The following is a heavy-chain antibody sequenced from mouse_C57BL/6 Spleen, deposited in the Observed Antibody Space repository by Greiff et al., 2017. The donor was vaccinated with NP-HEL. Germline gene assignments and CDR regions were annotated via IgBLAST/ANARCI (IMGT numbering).Heavy chain of an antibody. CDR2: IYPGDGDT. V-gene: IGHV1-82*01. Sequence: QVQLQQSGPELVKPGASVKISCKASGYAFSSSWMNWVKQRPGKGLEWIGRIYPGDGDTNYNGKFKGKATLTADKSSSTAYMQLSSLTSEDSAVYFCASAGESSYSNYERDYWGQGTTLTVSS. CDR1: GYAFSSSW. J-gene: IGHJ2*01. CDR3: ASAGESSYSNYERDY. D-gene: IGHD2-5*01.